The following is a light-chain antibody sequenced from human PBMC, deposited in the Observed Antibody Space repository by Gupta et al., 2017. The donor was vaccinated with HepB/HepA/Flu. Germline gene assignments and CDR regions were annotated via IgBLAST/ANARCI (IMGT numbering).Light chain of an antibody. J-gene: IGLJ2*01. CDR2: EDT. V-gene: IGLV3-21*03. CDR1: NIGTKS. Sequence: SSFLPQPPSLSVAPGRTARLTGGGTNIGTKSVHWYKHRPGQAPLVVIYEDTNRPSGITERISGSNSGSTANLTISRVEAGEEADYDCQVWGTRTDKPVVLGGGTKLTV. CDR3: QVWGTRTDKPVV.